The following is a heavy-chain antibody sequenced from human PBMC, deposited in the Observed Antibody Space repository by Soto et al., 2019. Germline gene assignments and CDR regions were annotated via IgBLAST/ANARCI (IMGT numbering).Heavy chain of an antibody. CDR1: GYTFTSYD. J-gene: IGHJ6*02. V-gene: IGHV1-8*01. Sequence: ASVKVSCKASGYTFTSYDINWVRQATGQGLEWMGWMNPNSGNTAYAQKFQGRVTMTRNTSISTAYMELSSLRSEDTAVYYCVREVARGMDVWGQGTTVTVSS. CDR3: VREVARGMDV. D-gene: IGHD2-21*01. CDR2: MNPNSGNT.